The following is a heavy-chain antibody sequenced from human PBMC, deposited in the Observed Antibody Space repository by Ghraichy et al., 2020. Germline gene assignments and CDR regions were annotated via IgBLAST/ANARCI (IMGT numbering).Heavy chain of an antibody. CDR2: INSDGST. Sequence: GGSLRLSCAASGFSLISTWMHWVRQAPGKGLVWVSRINSDGSTSYADSVKGRFTISRDNAKNTLFLQMNSLRAEDTAVYYCARDWYYTMDFWGQGTTVTVSS. J-gene: IGHJ6*02. CDR3: ARDWYYTMDF. V-gene: IGHV3-74*01. CDR1: GFSLISTW.